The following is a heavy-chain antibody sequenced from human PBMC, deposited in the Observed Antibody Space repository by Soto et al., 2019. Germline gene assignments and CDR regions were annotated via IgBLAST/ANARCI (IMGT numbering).Heavy chain of an antibody. Sequence: EVQLVESGGGLVQPGRSLRLSCAASGFTFHNYAMHWVRQAPGKGLEWVAGISWNSGNIDFGDSVKGRFTISRDNANNSLYLPMNSRRPEDTAVYYCAKGPYDTLTGDNNWFDPWGQGTLVTVSS. J-gene: IGHJ5*02. CDR3: AKGPYDTLTGDNNWFDP. V-gene: IGHV3-9*01. D-gene: IGHD3-9*01. CDR2: ISWNSGNI. CDR1: GFTFHNYA.